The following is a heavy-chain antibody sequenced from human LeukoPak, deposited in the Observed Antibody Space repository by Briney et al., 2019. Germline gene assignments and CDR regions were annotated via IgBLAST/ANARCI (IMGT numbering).Heavy chain of an antibody. CDR2: INQDGSEK. D-gene: IGHD3-22*01. CDR1: GFTVSSNY. V-gene: IGHV3-7*01. CDR3: ARDGTYYYDSSGLDPDY. Sequence: GGSLRLSCAASGFTVSSNYMTWVRQAPGKGLEWVANINQDGSEKYYVDSVKGRFTISRDNAKNSLYLQMNRLRAEDTAVYYCARDGTYYYDSSGLDPDYWGQGTLVTVSS. J-gene: IGHJ4*02.